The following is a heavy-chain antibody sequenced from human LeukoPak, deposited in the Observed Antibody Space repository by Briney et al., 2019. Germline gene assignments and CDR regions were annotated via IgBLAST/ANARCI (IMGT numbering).Heavy chain of an antibody. Sequence: PSETLSLTCTVPGGSINNYYWSWIRQPPGKGLEWIGYIYYSGSTNYNPSLKSRVTISVDTSKNQFSLKLSSVTAADTAVYYCARVPSYASKWYFDYWGQGTLVTVSS. J-gene: IGHJ4*02. D-gene: IGHD2-2*01. CDR3: ARVPSYASKWYFDY. CDR2: IYYSGST. CDR1: GGSINNYY. V-gene: IGHV4-59*01.